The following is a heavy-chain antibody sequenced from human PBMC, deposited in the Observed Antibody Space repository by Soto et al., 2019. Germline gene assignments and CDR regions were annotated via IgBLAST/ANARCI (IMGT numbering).Heavy chain of an antibody. D-gene: IGHD1-7*01. J-gene: IGHJ4*02. CDR2: INPDGGST. V-gene: IGHV1-46*01. Sequence: GASVKVSCKASGYTFTSYYMHWVRQAPGQGLEWMGIINPDGGSTRYAQNFQGRVTMTTDTSTSTAYMELRSLRSDDTAVYYCARVSITGTTWAYWGQGTLVTVSS. CDR3: ARVSITGTTWAY. CDR1: GYTFTSYY.